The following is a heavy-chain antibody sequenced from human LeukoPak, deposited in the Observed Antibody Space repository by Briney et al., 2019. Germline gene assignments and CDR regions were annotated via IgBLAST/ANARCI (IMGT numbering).Heavy chain of an antibody. D-gene: IGHD3-22*01. J-gene: IGHJ4*02. Sequence: ASVKVSCKASGYTFTSYAMHWVRQAPGQRLEWMGWINAGNGNTKYSQEFQGRVTITADKSTSTAYMELSSLRSEDTAVYYCARNYYDSSGYYYYFDCWGQGTLVTVSS. V-gene: IGHV1-3*03. CDR1: GYTFTSYA. CDR2: INAGNGNT. CDR3: ARNYYDSSGYYYYFDC.